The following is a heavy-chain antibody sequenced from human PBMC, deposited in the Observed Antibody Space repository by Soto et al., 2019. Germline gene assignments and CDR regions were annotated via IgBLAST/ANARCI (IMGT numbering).Heavy chain of an antibody. CDR3: ARLSSSWYTIDY. J-gene: IGHJ4*02. CDR2: IYYSGST. CDR1: CGSISSSSYY. Sequence: PSETLSLTCTVSCGSISSSSYYWGWIRQPPGKGLEWIGSIYYSGSTYYNPSLKSRVTISVDTSKNQFSLKLSSVTAADTAVYYCARLSSSWYTIDYWGQGTLVTVSS. V-gene: IGHV4-39*01. D-gene: IGHD6-13*01.